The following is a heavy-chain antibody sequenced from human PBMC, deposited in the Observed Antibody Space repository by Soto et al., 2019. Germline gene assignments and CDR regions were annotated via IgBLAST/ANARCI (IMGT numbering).Heavy chain of an antibody. Sequence: EVQLVESGGGLVQPGGSLRLSCAASGFTFSSYWMSWVRQAPGKGLEWVANIKQDGSDKYYVDSVKGRFTISRDNAKHSLYPQMNSLRAEDTVVYYCACSRTFDYWGQGTLVTVSS. D-gene: IGHD3-10*02. CDR1: GFTFSSYW. J-gene: IGHJ4*02. CDR2: IKQDGSDK. CDR3: ACSRTFDY. V-gene: IGHV3-7*01.